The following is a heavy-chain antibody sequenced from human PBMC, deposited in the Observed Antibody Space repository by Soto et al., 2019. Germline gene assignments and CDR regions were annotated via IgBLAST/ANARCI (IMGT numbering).Heavy chain of an antibody. V-gene: IGHV1-3*05. CDR2: INAGNGNT. CDR3: ARNPSYYGMDV. CDR1: GYTFTSYA. J-gene: IGHJ6*02. Sequence: QVQLVQSGAEEKKPGASVKVSCKASGYTFTSYAMHWVRQAPGQRLEWMGWINAGNGNTKYSQKFQGRVTITRDTSASTAYMELSSLRSEDTAVYYSARNPSYYGMDVWGQETTVTVSS.